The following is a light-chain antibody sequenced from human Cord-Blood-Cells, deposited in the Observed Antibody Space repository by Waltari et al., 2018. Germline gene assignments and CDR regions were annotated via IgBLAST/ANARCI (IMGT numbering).Light chain of an antibody. Sequence: QSALTQPASVSGSPGQSITIPCTGTSSEVGGYNYVPWYQQHPGKAPKLIIYEVSNRPSGVSNRFSASKSGNAASLTISGLQAEDEADYYCSSYTSSSTVVFGGGTKLTVL. V-gene: IGLV2-14*01. CDR2: EVS. CDR1: SSEVGGYNY. CDR3: SSYTSSSTVV. J-gene: IGLJ2*01.